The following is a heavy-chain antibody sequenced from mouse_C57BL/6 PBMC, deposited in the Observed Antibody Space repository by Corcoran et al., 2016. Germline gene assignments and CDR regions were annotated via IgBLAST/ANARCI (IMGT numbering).Heavy chain of an antibody. CDR1: GYTFTGYW. CDR3: ARFPFAYYSNYRYAMDY. CDR2: ILPGSGST. D-gene: IGHD2-5*01. J-gene: IGHJ4*01. V-gene: IGHV1-9*01. Sequence: QVQLQQSGAELMKPGASVKLSCKATGYTFTGYWIEWVKQRPGHGLEWIGEILPGSGSTNYNEKFKGKATFTADTSSNTAYMQLSSLTTEDSAIYYCARFPFAYYSNYRYAMDYWGQGTSVTVSS.